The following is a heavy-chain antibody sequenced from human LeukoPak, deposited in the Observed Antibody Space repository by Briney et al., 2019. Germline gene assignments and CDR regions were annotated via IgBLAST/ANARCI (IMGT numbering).Heavy chain of an antibody. J-gene: IGHJ3*02. V-gene: IGHV4-59*01. CDR2: IYYSGST. Sequence: PSETLSLTCTVSGGSISSYYWSWIRQPPGKGLEWIGYIYYSGSTNYNPSLKSRVTISVDTSKNQFSLKLSSVTAADTAVYYCARYYDILTGYYLSHAFDIWGQGTMVTVSS. D-gene: IGHD3-9*01. CDR1: GGSISSYY. CDR3: ARYYDILTGYYLSHAFDI.